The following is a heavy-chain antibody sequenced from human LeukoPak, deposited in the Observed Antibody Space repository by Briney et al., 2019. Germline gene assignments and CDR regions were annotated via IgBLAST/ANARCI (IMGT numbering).Heavy chain of an antibody. D-gene: IGHD3-9*01. V-gene: IGHV4-39*01. CDR3: ARLYSFDWLPHGAFDI. CDR1: GGSIRRENCF. CDR2: VYYTGTT. J-gene: IGHJ3*02. Sequence: SETLSLTCTFSGGSIRRENCFWGWIRQSPGKGLEWIGNVYYTGTTYYNPSLKSRVIISVDTSMNQFSLKLSSVTAADTSVYYCARLYSFDWLPHGAFDIWGQGTVVTVSS.